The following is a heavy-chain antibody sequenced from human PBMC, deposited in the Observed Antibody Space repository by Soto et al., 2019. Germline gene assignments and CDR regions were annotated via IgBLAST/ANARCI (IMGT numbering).Heavy chain of an antibody. CDR3: AIWSNWNPLYYRGMDV. Sequence: SVKVSCKVSGGAFTNYSLNWVRHAPGQGLEWLGGIIPLHNTSNYSLKLLGRGSVTADISSNTVYMHLSGLTSDDTATYYCAIWSNWNPLYYRGMDVWGQGTTVTVS. CDR1: GGAFTNYS. V-gene: IGHV1-69*08. CDR2: IIPLHNTS. D-gene: IGHD1-20*01. J-gene: IGHJ6*02.